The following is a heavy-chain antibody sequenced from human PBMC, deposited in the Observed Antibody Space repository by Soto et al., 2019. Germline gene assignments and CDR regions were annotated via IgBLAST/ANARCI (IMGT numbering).Heavy chain of an antibody. V-gene: IGHV3-49*04. J-gene: IGHJ4*02. CDR1: GFTFGDYG. Sequence: QPGGSLRLSCTASGFTFGDYGMSWVRQAPGKGLEWVGFIRSKVYGGTTEYAASVKGRFTISRDDSKSIAYLQMNSLKTEDTAVYYCTRDYDSSGFYPIDYWGQGTLVTVSS. CDR2: IRSKVYGGTT. D-gene: IGHD3-22*01. CDR3: TRDYDSSGFYPIDY.